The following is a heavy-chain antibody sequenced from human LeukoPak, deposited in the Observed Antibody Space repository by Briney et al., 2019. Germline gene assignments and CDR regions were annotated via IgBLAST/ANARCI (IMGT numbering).Heavy chain of an antibody. V-gene: IGHV3-9*01. CDR2: ISWNSGSI. CDR1: GFTFDDYA. D-gene: IGHD3-22*01. Sequence: GGSLRLSCAASGFTFDDYAMHWVRQAPGKGLEWVSGISWNSGSIGYADSVKGRFTISRDNAKNSLYLQMNSPRAEDTALYYCAKDFSHYYDSSGSGDDAFDIWGQGTMVTVSS. J-gene: IGHJ3*02. CDR3: AKDFSHYYDSSGSGDDAFDI.